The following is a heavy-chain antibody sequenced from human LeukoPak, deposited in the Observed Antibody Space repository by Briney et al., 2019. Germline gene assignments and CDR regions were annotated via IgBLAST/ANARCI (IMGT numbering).Heavy chain of an antibody. V-gene: IGHV3-21*01. CDR1: GFTFSSYS. CDR3: ARDAPGIFGVNRFDP. Sequence: GGSLRLSCAASGFTFSSYSMNWVRQAPGKGLEWVSSISSSSSYIYYADSVKGRFTISRDNAKNSLYLQMNSLRAEDTAVYYCARDAPGIFGVNRFDPWGQGTLVTVSS. J-gene: IGHJ5*02. D-gene: IGHD3-3*01. CDR2: ISSSSSYI.